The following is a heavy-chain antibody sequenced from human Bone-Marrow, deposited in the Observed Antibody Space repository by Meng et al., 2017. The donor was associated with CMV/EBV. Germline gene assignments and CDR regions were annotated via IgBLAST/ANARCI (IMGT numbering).Heavy chain of an antibody. V-gene: IGHV1-46*01. CDR1: GYKFTNYG. Sequence: ASVKVSCKAAGYKFTNYGISWVRQAPGQGLEWMGIINPSGGSTSYAQKFQGRVTMTGDTSTSTVYMELSSLRSEDTAVYYCARGYSGSYQGGLVYWGQGTLVTVSS. CDR3: ARGYSGSYQGGLVY. CDR2: INPSGGST. J-gene: IGHJ4*02. D-gene: IGHD1-26*01.